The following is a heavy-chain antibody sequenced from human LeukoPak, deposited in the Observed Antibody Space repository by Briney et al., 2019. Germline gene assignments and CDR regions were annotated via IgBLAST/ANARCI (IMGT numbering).Heavy chain of an antibody. D-gene: IGHD6-6*01. CDR3: ARDRIAARVYFDY. CDR2: ISSSSSYI. Sequence: GGSLRLSCAASGFTFSSYAMSWVRQAPGKGLEWVSSISSSSSYIYYADSVKGRFTISRDNAKNSLYLQMNSLRAEDTAVYYCARDRIAARVYFDYWGQGTLVTVSS. V-gene: IGHV3-21*01. J-gene: IGHJ4*02. CDR1: GFTFSSYA.